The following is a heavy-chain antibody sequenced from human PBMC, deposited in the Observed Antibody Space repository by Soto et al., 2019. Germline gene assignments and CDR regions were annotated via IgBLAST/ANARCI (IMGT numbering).Heavy chain of an antibody. V-gene: IGHV3-21*01. CDR1: GFTFSSYS. J-gene: IGHJ3*02. CDR2: ISSSSSYI. Sequence: EVQLVESGGGLVKPGGSLRLSCAPSGFTFSSYSMNWVRQAPGKGLEWVSSISSSSSYIYYADSVKGRFTMSRDNAKNSLYLQMNSLRVEDTAVYYCARGGWELPRSGDAFDIWGQGTMVTVSS. D-gene: IGHD1-26*01. CDR3: ARGGWELPRSGDAFDI.